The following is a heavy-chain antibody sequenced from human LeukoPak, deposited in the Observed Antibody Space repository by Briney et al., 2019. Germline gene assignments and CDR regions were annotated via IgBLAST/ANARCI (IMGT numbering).Heavy chain of an antibody. D-gene: IGHD2-15*01. Sequence: SETLSLTCTVSGGSISGYYWNWIRQPAGKGLEWIGRIHTSGSTNYNPSLKSRVTMSVDTTKNKFSLKLSSVTAADTAVYYCARVICSGGSCRFDYWGQGTLVTVSS. CDR2: IHTSGST. CDR3: ARVICSGGSCRFDY. J-gene: IGHJ4*02. V-gene: IGHV4-4*07. CDR1: GGSISGYY.